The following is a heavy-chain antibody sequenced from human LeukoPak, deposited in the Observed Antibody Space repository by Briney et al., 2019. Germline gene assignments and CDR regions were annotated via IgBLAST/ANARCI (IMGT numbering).Heavy chain of an antibody. Sequence: GGSLRLSCAASEFTFSSYGMHWVRQAPGKGLEWVAVISYDGSNKYYADSVKGRFTISRDNSKNTLYLQMGSLRAEDMAVYYCARNGGGPNELRYSLATPRYYYYYYMDVWGKGTTVTISS. CDR3: ARNGGGPNELRYSLATPRYYYYYYMDV. CDR2: ISYDGSNK. J-gene: IGHJ6*03. D-gene: IGHD3-9*01. CDR1: EFTFSSYG. V-gene: IGHV3-30*03.